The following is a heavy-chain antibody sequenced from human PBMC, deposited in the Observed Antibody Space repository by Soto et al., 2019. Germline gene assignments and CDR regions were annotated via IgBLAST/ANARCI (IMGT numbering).Heavy chain of an antibody. CDR2: IYYSGST. CDR1: GGSISSYY. V-gene: IGHV4-59*01. D-gene: IGHD3-16*01. Sequence: SETLSLTCTVSGGSISSYYWSWIRQPSGKGLEWIGYIYYSGSTNYNPSLKSRVTISVDTSKNQFSLKLSSVTAADTAVYYCAAHRGVWDAFDIWGQGTMVTVSS. CDR3: AAHRGVWDAFDI. J-gene: IGHJ3*02.